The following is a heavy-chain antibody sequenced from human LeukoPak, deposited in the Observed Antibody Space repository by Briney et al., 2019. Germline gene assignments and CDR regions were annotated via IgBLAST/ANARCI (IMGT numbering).Heavy chain of an antibody. J-gene: IGHJ4*02. CDR2: ISAYNGNT. CDR1: GYTFTSYG. V-gene: IGHV1-18*01. Sequence: ASVKLSCTASGYTFTSYGISWVRQAPGQGLEWIGWISAYNGNTNYAQKLQGRFTITTDTSTSTAYMELRSLRSDDTAVYYCARGWGEGITMVRGDYWGQGTLVTVSS. CDR3: ARGWGEGITMVRGDY. D-gene: IGHD3-10*01.